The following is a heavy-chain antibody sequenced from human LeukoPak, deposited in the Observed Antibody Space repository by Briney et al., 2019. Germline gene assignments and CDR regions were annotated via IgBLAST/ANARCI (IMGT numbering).Heavy chain of an antibody. V-gene: IGHV1-46*01. J-gene: IGHJ4*02. CDR1: GYTFTSYY. CDR3: AREFVDTAMDYYFDY. D-gene: IGHD5-18*01. Sequence: GASVKVSCKASGYTFTSYYMHWVRQAPGQGLEWMGIINPSGGSTSYAQKLQGRVTMTRDTSTSTVYMELSSLRSEDTAVYYCAREFVDTAMDYYFDYWGQGTLVTVSS. CDR2: INPSGGST.